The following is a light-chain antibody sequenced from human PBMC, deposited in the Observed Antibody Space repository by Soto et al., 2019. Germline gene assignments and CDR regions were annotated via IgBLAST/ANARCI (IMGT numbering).Light chain of an antibody. CDR1: QSISSW. CDR2: DAS. V-gene: IGKV1-5*01. CDR3: QQYNTYSYT. Sequence: DIQMTQSPSALSASVGDRVTITCRASQSISSWLAWYQQKPGKATKLLLYDASSLESRVPSRFSGSGSGTEFTLTISGLRPDDFATYYCQQYNTYSYTCGQGTKLEIK. J-gene: IGKJ2*01.